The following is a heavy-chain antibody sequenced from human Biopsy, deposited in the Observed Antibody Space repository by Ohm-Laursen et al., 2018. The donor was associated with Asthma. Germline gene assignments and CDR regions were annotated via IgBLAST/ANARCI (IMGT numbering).Heavy chain of an antibody. V-gene: IGHV1-2*06. CDR3: ARGQKSPGNRWFDP. CDR1: GGTFSSNS. J-gene: IGHJ5*02. CDR2: INPNGGAT. Sequence: SVKVSCKASGGTFSSNSINWVRQAPGQGLEWMGRINPNGGATQYAQKFQGRVTLSRDTSISTAYMDLSALRSDDTAVYYCARGQKSPGNRWFDPWGQGTLVTVSS. D-gene: IGHD1-14*01.